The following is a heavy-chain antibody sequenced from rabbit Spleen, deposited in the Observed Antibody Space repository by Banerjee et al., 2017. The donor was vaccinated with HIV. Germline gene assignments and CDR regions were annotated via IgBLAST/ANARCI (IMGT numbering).Heavy chain of an antibody. CDR2: IDPFFGTT. Sequence: QLKESGGGLVQPGGSLKLSCKGSGFDFSSYYMSWVRQAPGKGLEWIGYIDPFFGTTYYANWVNGRFTISSHNAQNTLYLQLTSLTAADTATYFCARDTSTSFSSYGMDLWGQGTLVTVS. CDR1: GFDFSSYY. V-gene: IGHV1S7*01. J-gene: IGHJ6*01. CDR3: ARDTSTSFSSYGMDL. D-gene: IGHD1-1*01.